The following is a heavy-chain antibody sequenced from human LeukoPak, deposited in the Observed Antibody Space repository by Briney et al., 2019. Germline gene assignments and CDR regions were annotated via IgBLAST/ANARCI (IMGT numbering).Heavy chain of an antibody. D-gene: IGHD2-21*01. V-gene: IGHV3-30*04. CDR2: ISYDGSNK. J-gene: IGHJ3*02. Sequence: PGGSLRLSCAASGFTFSSYAMHWVRQAPGKGLEWVAVISYDGSNKYYADSVKGRFTISRDNSKNTLYLQMNSLRAEDTAVYYCAKVERWRVIGAFDIWGQGTMVTVSS. CDR3: AKVERWRVIGAFDI. CDR1: GFTFSSYA.